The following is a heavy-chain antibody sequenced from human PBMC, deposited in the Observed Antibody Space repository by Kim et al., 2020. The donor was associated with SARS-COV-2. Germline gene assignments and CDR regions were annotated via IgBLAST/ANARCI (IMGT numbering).Heavy chain of an antibody. V-gene: IGHV3-30*01. Sequence: RFTIARDKSKNTLYLQMNSLRAEDTAVYYCARDPFYYDSSGYSVVGYFDYWGQGTLVTVSS. D-gene: IGHD3-22*01. J-gene: IGHJ4*02. CDR3: ARDPFYYDSSGYSVVGYFDY.